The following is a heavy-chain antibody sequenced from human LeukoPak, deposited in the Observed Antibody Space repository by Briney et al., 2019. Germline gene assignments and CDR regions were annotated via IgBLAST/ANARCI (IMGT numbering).Heavy chain of an antibody. V-gene: IGHV3-11*04. CDR1: GFTFSDYY. D-gene: IGHD1-26*01. CDR3: AKGVTGRYYPPHFAY. J-gene: IGHJ4*02. CDR2: ISSSGGTI. Sequence: PGGSLRLSCAASGFTFSDYYMSWIRQAPGKGLEGVSYISSSGGTIYYADSVKGRFTVSRDNAKNSLYLQMDSLRAEDTAVYYCAKGVTGRYYPPHFAYWGQGTLVTVSS.